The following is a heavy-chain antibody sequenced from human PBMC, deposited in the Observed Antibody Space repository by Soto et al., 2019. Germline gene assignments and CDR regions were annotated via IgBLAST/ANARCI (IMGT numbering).Heavy chain of an antibody. J-gene: IGHJ5*02. Sequence: GGSLRLSCAASGFTFSSYAMSWVRQAPGKGLEWVSAISGSGGSTYYADSVKGRFTISRDNSKNTLYLQMNSLRAEDTAVYYCASVPPRYDWLLPDNWFDPWGQGTLVTVYS. V-gene: IGHV3-23*01. CDR2: ISGSGGST. CDR3: ASVPPRYDWLLPDNWFDP. D-gene: IGHD3-9*01. CDR1: GFTFSSYA.